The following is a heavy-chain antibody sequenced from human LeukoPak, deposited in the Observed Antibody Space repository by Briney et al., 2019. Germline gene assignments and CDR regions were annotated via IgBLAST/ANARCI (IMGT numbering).Heavy chain of an antibody. J-gene: IGHJ4*02. V-gene: IGHV3-21*06. D-gene: IGHD1-14*01. Sequence: GGSLRLSCGASGFTFSSYSMNWVRQAPGKGLEWVSCISSSSSYIYYADSVKGRFTISRDNAKNSVYLQMNGLRAEDTAVYYCTRLAAAGSGRWAPDYWGQGALVTVSS. CDR1: GFTFSSYS. CDR3: TRLAAAGSGRWAPDY. CDR2: ISSSSSYI.